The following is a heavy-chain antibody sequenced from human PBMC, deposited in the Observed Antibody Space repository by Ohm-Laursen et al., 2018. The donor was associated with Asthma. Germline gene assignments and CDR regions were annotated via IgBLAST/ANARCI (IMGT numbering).Heavy chain of an antibody. CDR3: VRGRGYSYGYPAYYFDY. D-gene: IGHD5-18*01. CDR2: ISSNGGGT. J-gene: IGHJ4*02. V-gene: IGHV3-64D*08. Sequence: SLRLSCTASGFTFSSYAMHWVRQAPGKGLEYVSAISSNGGGTYYADSVKGRFTISRDNSKNTLYLQMSSLRAEDTAVYYCVRGRGYSYGYPAYYFDYWGQGTLVTVSS. CDR1: GFTFSSYA.